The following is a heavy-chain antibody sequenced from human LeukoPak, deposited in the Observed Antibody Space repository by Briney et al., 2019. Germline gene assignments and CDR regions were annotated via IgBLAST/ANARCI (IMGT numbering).Heavy chain of an antibody. Sequence: PGGSLRLSCAASGFTFSSYWMSWVRQAPGTGLEWVAVISYDGSNKYYADSVKGRFTISRDNSKNTLYLQMNSLRAEDTAVYYCARDTQGDPTSGVLQYWGQGTLVTVSS. CDR2: ISYDGSNK. D-gene: IGHD3-3*01. CDR1: GFTFSSYW. CDR3: ARDTQGDPTSGVLQY. V-gene: IGHV3-30-3*01. J-gene: IGHJ4*02.